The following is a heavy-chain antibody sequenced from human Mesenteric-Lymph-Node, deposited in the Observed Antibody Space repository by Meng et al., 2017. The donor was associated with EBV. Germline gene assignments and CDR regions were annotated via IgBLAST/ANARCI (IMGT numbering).Heavy chain of an antibody. D-gene: IGHD1-26*01. V-gene: IGHV4-61*01. CDR1: GVSVSGDSFY. Sequence: QVQLQESGPGLVKPSETLSLTCTVSGVSVSGDSFYWSWSRQPPGKGLEWIGFIYDSGITHYSPSLKSRVTISVDTSKNQFSLELRSMTPADTAVYYCARDRGWELLDYWGQGTLVTVSS. J-gene: IGHJ4*02. CDR2: IYDSGIT. CDR3: ARDRGWELLDY.